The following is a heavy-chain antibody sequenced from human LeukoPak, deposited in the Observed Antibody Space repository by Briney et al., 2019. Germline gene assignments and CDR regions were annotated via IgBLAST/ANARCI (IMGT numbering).Heavy chain of an antibody. Sequence: GGSLRLSCAASGFTLSSYWMHWVRQAPGEGLVWVSRINSDGSNINYADSVKGRFTISRDNAKNTLYLQMNSLRAEDTAVYYCATSWGPDTSAFRWGRDGMDVWGQGTTVIVS. CDR3: ATSWGPDTSAFRWGRDGMDV. V-gene: IGHV3-74*01. D-gene: IGHD3-16*01. J-gene: IGHJ6*02. CDR1: GFTLSSYW. CDR2: INSDGSNI.